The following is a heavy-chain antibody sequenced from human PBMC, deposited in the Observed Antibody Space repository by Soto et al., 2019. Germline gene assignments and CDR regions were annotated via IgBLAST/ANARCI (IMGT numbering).Heavy chain of an antibody. CDR1: GFSFSNFA. J-gene: IGHJ5*02. D-gene: IGHD1-26*01. CDR3: ARSEGADGVVWFDT. V-gene: IGHV3-23*01. Sequence: EVQLLQSGGDLVQPGGSLRVSCVASGFSFSNFAMSWVRQAPGKGLEWVSGIRGSGADSHYADSVRGRFTISRDNSKNTVYLEMHSLNVGDTAVYYCARSEGADGVVWFDTWGQGTLVTVSS. CDR2: IRGSGADS.